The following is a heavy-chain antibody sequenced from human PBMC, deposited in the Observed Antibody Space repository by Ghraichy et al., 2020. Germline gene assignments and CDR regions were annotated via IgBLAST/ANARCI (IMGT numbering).Heavy chain of an antibody. CDR3: ARGGGSSSWYSSY. J-gene: IGHJ4*02. CDR2: ISSSSSYT. CDR1: GFSFSDNY. V-gene: IGHV3-11*06. Sequence: GESLNISCAASGFSFSDNYMSWIRQAPGKGLEWVSYISSSSSYTNYADSVKGRFTISRDNAKNSLYLQMNSLRVEDTAVYYCARGGGSSSWYSSYWGQGTLVTVSS. D-gene: IGHD6-13*01.